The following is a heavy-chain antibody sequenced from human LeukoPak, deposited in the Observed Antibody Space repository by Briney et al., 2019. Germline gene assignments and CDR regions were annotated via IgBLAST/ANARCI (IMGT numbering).Heavy chain of an antibody. D-gene: IGHD3-22*01. CDR2: IIPIFHTT. CDR3: ARDIPGSSGYFNDAFDM. J-gene: IGHJ3*02. CDR1: GGTFSSYA. Sequence: ASVKVSCKASGGTFSSYAISWVRRAPGQGLEWMGRIIPIFHTTNYAQKFQGRVTITTEQSTSTAYMELSSLRSEDTAVYYCARDIPGSSGYFNDAFDMWGQGTMVTVSS. V-gene: IGHV1-69*05.